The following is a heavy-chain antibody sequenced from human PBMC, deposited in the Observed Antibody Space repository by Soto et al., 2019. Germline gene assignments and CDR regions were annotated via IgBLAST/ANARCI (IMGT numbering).Heavy chain of an antibody. CDR3: ARAPLYGSGSYRWLDP. Sequence: SETLSLTCTVSDGSISSSRYYRSWIRQPPGKGLEWIGYIYHSGSTYYNPSLKSRVTISVDMSKNQFSLKLSSVTAADTTVYYCARAPLYGSGSYRWLDPWGQGTLVTVXS. V-gene: IGHV4-30-2*01. CDR1: DGSISSSRYY. CDR2: IYHSGST. D-gene: IGHD3-10*01. J-gene: IGHJ5*02.